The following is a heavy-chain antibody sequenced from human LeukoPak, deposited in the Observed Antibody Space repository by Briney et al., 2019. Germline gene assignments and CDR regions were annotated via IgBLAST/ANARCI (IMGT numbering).Heavy chain of an antibody. CDR1: GGSFSAYY. D-gene: IGHD5-24*01. J-gene: IGHJ4*02. Sequence: SETLSLTCAVYGGSFSAYYWSWIRQSPGKGLEWIGEIHHSGSTKYNPSLKGRVTISVDMSQSQFSLKLTSVTAADTAVYYCATEEGYNAYWGQGILVTVSS. V-gene: IGHV4-34*01. CDR3: ATEEGYNAY. CDR2: IHHSGST.